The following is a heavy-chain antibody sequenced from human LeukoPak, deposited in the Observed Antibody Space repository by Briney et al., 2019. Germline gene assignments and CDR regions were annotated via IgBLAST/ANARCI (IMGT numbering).Heavy chain of an antibody. D-gene: IGHD3-22*01. CDR3: AKDIHPGLDSGASCCFDY. Sequence: ASVKVSCKTSGYTFSRHGITWVRRAPGQGLEWMGWVSGYNGNTNYAQNVQGRVTMTTDTSTNTACMELRSLRSDDTAVYYCAKDIHPGLDSGASCCFDYWGQGTPVTVSS. V-gene: IGHV1-18*01. CDR1: GYTFSRHG. J-gene: IGHJ4*02. CDR2: VSGYNGNT.